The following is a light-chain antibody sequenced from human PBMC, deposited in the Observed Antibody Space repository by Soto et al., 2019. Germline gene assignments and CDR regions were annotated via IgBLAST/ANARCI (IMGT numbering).Light chain of an antibody. CDR2: EVS. CDR1: SNDIGIYNY. CDR3: SSYSGSSTLVV. V-gene: IGLV2-14*01. Sequence: QSALTQPASVSGSPGQSVTISCTGASNDIGIYNYVSWYQQHPGKAPKLIIFEVSHRPSGVSDRFSASKSGDTASLTISGLHAEDEAHYYCSSYSGSSTLVVFGGGTKLTVL. J-gene: IGLJ2*01.